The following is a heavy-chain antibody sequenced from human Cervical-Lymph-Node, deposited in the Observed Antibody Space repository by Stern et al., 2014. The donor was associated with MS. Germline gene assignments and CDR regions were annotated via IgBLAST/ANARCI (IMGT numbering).Heavy chain of an antibody. D-gene: IGHD5-24*01. CDR2: IHNSGTT. J-gene: IGHJ4*02. CDR1: GGSISSAEYY. Sequence: QVQLVESGPGLVKPSQTLSLTCAVTGGSISSAEYYWRWIRQSPGKGLEWIGYIHNSGTTYYNPSLKSRVTISVDTSKNQFSLKLRSVTAADTAVYYCSRDADGYSLVFGYWGRGTLVTVSS. V-gene: IGHV4-30-4*01. CDR3: SRDADGYSLVFGY.